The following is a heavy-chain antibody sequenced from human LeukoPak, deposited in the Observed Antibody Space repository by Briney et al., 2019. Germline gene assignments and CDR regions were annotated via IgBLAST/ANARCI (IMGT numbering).Heavy chain of an antibody. CDR2: IYHRGST. CDR3: ARDRTGSGSYYVGEDGFDI. Sequence: SETLSLTCTVSSGSISTSNYYWGWVRQPPGKGLEWIGSIYHRGSTYYNPSLKSRVTTSVDTSKNQFSLRLSSVTAADTAVYYCARDRTGSGSYYVGEDGFDIWGQGTMVTVSS. J-gene: IGHJ3*02. V-gene: IGHV4-39*07. D-gene: IGHD3-10*01. CDR1: SGSISTSNYY.